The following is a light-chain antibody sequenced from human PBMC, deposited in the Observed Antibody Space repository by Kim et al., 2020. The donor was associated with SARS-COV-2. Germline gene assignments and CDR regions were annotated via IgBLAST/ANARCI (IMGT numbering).Light chain of an antibody. CDR3: CSYAGSSTSVV. Sequence: QSITISCTETSSDVGSYNLVSWYQQHPGKAPKLMIYAVSKRPSGVSNRFSGSKSGNTASLTISGLQAEDEADYYCCSYAGSSTSVVFGGGTQLTVL. V-gene: IGLV2-23*02. CDR1: SSDVGSYNL. CDR2: AVS. J-gene: IGLJ2*01.